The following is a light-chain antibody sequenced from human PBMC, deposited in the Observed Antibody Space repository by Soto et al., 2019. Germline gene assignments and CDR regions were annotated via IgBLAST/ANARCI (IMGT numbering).Light chain of an antibody. CDR1: QSISSY. CDR3: QQSYSTPFT. V-gene: IGKV1-39*01. CDR2: AAS. Sequence: DIQMTQSPSSLSASVGDRVTITCRASQSISSYLNLYQQKPGKAPKLLIYAASSLQSGVPSRFSGSGSWTDFTLTISSLQPEDFATYYCQQSYSTPFTFGQGTRLEIK. J-gene: IGKJ5*01.